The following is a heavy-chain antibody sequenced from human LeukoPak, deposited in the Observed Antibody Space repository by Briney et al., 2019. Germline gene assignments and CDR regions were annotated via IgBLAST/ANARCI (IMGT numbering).Heavy chain of an antibody. D-gene: IGHD6-13*01. Sequence: PSETLSLTCAVYGGSFSGYYWSWIRHPPGKWLEWMGEINHSGSTNYNPSLKSRVTISVDTSKNQFSLKLSSVTAANTAVYYCARARSRIAAAPRHYWGQGTLVTVSS. CDR1: GGSFSGYY. V-gene: IGHV4-34*01. CDR2: INHSGST. CDR3: ARARSRIAAAPRHY. J-gene: IGHJ4*02.